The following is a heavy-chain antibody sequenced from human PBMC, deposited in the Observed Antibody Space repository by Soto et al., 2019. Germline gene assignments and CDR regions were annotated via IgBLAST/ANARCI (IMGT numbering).Heavy chain of an antibody. V-gene: IGHV6-1*01. CDR3: GRTTAAAGENWFDS. D-gene: IGHD6-13*01. CDR1: GDSVSSINAA. CDR2: TYYRSKWYN. Sequence: PSQTLSLTCAISGDSVSSINAAWNWIRQSPSRGLEWLGRTYYRSKWYNDYAVSVKSRITINPDTSKNQFSLQLNSVTPEDTAVYYCGRTTAAAGENWFDSWGQRTLVTVSS. J-gene: IGHJ5*01.